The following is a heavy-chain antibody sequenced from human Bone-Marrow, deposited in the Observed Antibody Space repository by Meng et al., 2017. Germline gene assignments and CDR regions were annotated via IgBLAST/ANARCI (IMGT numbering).Heavy chain of an antibody. CDR1: GFTFSSYA. V-gene: IGHV3-30*01. J-gene: IGHJ3*02. D-gene: IGHD5-18*01. Sequence: GGSLRLSCAASGFTFSSYAMHWVRQAPGKGLEGVAVISYDGSNKYYADSVKGRFTISRDNSKNTLYLQMNSLRAEDTAVYYCAGELWLRGDAFDIWAQGQM. CDR2: ISYDGSNK. CDR3: AGELWLRGDAFDI.